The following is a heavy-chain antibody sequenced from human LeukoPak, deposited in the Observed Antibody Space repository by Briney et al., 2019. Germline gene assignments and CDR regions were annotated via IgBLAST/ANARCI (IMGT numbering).Heavy chain of an antibody. CDR3: ARGSYYYDSSGTFDY. Sequence: PGGSLRLSCAASGFTFSSYWMSWVRQAPGKGLEWVANIKQDGSEKYHVDSVKGRFTISRDNAKNSLYLQMNSLRAEDTAVYYCARGSYYYDSSGTFDYWGQGTLVTVSS. V-gene: IGHV3-7*04. CDR1: GFTFSSYW. D-gene: IGHD3-22*01. J-gene: IGHJ4*02. CDR2: IKQDGSEK.